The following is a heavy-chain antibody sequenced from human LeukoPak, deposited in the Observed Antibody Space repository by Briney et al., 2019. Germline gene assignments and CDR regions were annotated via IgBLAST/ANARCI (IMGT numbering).Heavy chain of an antibody. CDR2: INAGNGNT. J-gene: IGHJ3*02. V-gene: IGHV1-3*01. CDR1: GYTFTSYA. Sequence: ASVKVSCKASGYTFTSYAMHWVRQAPGQRLEWMGWINAGNGNTKYSQKFQGRVTITRDTSASTAYMELSSLRSEDTAVYYCGCMGYSGYERRGAFDIWGQGTMVTVSS. D-gene: IGHD5-12*01. CDR3: GCMGYSGYERRGAFDI.